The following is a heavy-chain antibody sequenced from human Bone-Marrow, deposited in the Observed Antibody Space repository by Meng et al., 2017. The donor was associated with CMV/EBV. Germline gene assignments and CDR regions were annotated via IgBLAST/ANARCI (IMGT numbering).Heavy chain of an antibody. J-gene: IGHJ5*02. CDR1: GGSISSGGYY. V-gene: IGHV4-61*08. Sequence: SETLSLTCTVSGGSISSGGYYWSWVRQPPGKGLEWIGYIYYSGSTNYNPSLKSRVTISVDTSKNQFSLKLTSVTAADTAVYYCASLWGSGYDYAFDPWGQGTLVTVSS. CDR2: IYYSGST. CDR3: ASLWGSGYDYAFDP. D-gene: IGHD5-12*01.